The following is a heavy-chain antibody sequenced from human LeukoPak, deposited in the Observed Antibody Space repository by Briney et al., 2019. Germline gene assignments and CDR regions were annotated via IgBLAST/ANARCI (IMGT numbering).Heavy chain of an antibody. CDR2: ISSSSSTI. CDR1: GFTFSSYR. CDR3: AKALYGDYVDAFDI. J-gene: IGHJ3*02. Sequence: GGSLRLSCAASGFTFSSYRMNWVRQAPGKGLEWVSYISSSSSTIYYADSVKGRFTISRDNAKNSLYLQMNSLRAEDMALYYCAKALYGDYVDAFDIWGQGTMVTVSS. D-gene: IGHD4-17*01. V-gene: IGHV3-48*01.